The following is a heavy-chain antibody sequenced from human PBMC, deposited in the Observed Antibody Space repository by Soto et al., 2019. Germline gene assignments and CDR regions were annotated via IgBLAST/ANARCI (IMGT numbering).Heavy chain of an antibody. CDR3: ARGEQYSGRIFDY. Sequence: QTLSLTCGISGDSFSSNSAAWNWLRQSPSRRIGWLGRKYYRSKWYNDYAVSVESRITINADTSKNPFSLQLNFVTTEETAVYFCARGEQYSGRIFDYWGQGTLVTVSS. D-gene: IGHD1-26*01. J-gene: IGHJ4*02. CDR1: GDSFSSNSAA. V-gene: IGHV6-1*01. CDR2: KYYRSKWYN.